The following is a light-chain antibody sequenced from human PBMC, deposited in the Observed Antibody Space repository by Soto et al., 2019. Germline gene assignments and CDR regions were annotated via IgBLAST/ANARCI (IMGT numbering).Light chain of an antibody. J-gene: IGKJ1*01. Sequence: DIQMTQSPSSLSASVGDSVTITCQASQNIDKFLNWYQQKPGKAPKLLIDDASTLKSGVPSRFSGSGSGTEFTLTISSLQPDDFATYYCQHYNSYSEAFGQGTKV. CDR3: QHYNSYSEA. V-gene: IGKV1-5*01. CDR2: DAS. CDR1: QNIDKF.